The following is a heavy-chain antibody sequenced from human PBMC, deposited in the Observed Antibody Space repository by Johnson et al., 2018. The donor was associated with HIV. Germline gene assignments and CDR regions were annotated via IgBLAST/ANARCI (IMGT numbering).Heavy chain of an antibody. CDR3: AGGRGWYSDAFDI. V-gene: IGHV3-30-3*01. D-gene: IGHD6-19*01. CDR1: GLTFSRYA. Sequence: QVQLVESGGGVVQPGRSLRLSCAASGLTFSRYAMHWDRQAPGKGLEWVAVISYDGRNKYYADSVQGRFTIPRDNSKNTLYLQMNSLGAEDTAVYYCAGGRGWYSDAFDIWGKGTMVTGSS. CDR2: ISYDGRNK. J-gene: IGHJ3*02.